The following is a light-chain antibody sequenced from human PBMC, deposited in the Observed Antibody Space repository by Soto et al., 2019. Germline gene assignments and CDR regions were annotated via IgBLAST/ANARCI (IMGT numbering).Light chain of an antibody. CDR2: EGS. Sequence: QSALTQPASVSGSPGQSITISCTGTSSDVGSYNLVSWYQQHPGKAPKLMIYEGSKRPSGVSNRFSGSKSGNTASLTISGLQAGDGADYYCCLLAGCRHFGFGGGAKVTVL. CDR1: SSDVGSYNL. CDR3: CLLAGCRHFG. V-gene: IGLV2-23*01. J-gene: IGLJ2*01.